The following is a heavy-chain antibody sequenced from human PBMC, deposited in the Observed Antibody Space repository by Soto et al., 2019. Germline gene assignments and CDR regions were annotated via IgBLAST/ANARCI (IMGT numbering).Heavy chain of an antibody. CDR2: IIPILGIA. CDR3: ARDGTYYYGSGRDNWFDP. Sequence: SVKVSCKASGGTFSSYTIGWVRQAPGQGLEWMGRIIPILGIANYAQKFQGRVTITADKSTSTAYMELSSLRSEDTAVYYCARDGTYYYGSGRDNWFDPWGQGTLVTVSS. V-gene: IGHV1-69*04. J-gene: IGHJ5*02. D-gene: IGHD3-10*01. CDR1: GGTFSSYT.